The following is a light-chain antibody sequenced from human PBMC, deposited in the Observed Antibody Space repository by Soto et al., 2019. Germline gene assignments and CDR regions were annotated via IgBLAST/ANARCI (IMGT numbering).Light chain of an antibody. V-gene: IGKV3-20*01. J-gene: IGKJ3*01. CDR3: QQYGSSPFT. Sequence: ESVLTQSPGTLSMSPGERATLSCRASQSVSSSYSAWYQQKPGQAPRLLIYGASRRATGIPDRFSGSESGTDSPLTISRLEPEEFAVYYCQQYGSSPFTFGPGTKVDIK. CDR1: QSVSSSY. CDR2: GAS.